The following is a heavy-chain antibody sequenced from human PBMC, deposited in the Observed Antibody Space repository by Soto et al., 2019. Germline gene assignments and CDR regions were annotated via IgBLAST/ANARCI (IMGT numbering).Heavy chain of an antibody. CDR3: AKVEGDYSDY. V-gene: IGHV4-34*01. Sequence: SETLSLTCAVYGGSFSGYYWSWIRQPPGKGLEWIGEINHSGSTNYNPSLKSRFTISRDNSKNTLYLQMNSLRAEDTAVYYRAKVEGDYSDYWGQGTLVTVSS. CDR1: GGSFSGYY. CDR2: INHSGST. J-gene: IGHJ4*02.